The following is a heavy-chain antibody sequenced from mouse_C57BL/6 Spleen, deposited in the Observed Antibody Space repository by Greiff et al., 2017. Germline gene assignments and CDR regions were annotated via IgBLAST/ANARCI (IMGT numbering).Heavy chain of an antibody. V-gene: IGHV5-12*01. Sequence: EVTLVESGGGLLQPGGSLKLSCAVSGFTFSDYYMYWVRQTPEKRLEWVAFFSNGGGSPSHPDPVKGRFTIFRDNTKNALYLQMSHLKSEGTAMYDCARRSYGSSYWYIDVWGTGTTVTVSS. CDR2: FSNGGGSP. CDR3: ARRSYGSSYWYIDV. CDR1: GFTFSDYY. D-gene: IGHD1-1*01. J-gene: IGHJ1*03.